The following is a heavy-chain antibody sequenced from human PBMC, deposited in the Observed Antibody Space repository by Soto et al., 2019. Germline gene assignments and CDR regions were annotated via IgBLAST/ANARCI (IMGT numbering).Heavy chain of an antibody. CDR1: GFTFSSYA. J-gene: IGHJ6*02. CDR3: AALGGTTNPPGYYYYYGMDV. V-gene: IGHV3-23*01. CDR2: ISGSGGST. Sequence: EVQLLESGGGLVQPGGSLRLSCAASGFTFSSYAMSWVRQAPGKGLEWVSAISGSGGSTYYADSVKGRFTISRDNSKNTLYLQMNSLRAEDTAVYYCAALGGTTNPPGYYYYYGMDVWGQGTTVTVSS. D-gene: IGHD3-16*01.